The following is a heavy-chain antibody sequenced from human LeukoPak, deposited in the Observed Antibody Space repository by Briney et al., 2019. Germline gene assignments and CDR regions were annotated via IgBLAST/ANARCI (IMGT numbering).Heavy chain of an antibody. CDR2: IYYSGST. CDR1: GGSISRYY. CDR3: ARDSYYCGMDV. Sequence: PSETLSLTCTVSGGSISRYYWRWIRQPPGKGLEWIGYIYYSGSTNYNPSLKSRVTISVDTSKNQFSLKLSSVTAADTAVYYCARDSYYCGMDVWGQGTTVIVSS. V-gene: IGHV4-59*01. J-gene: IGHJ6*02.